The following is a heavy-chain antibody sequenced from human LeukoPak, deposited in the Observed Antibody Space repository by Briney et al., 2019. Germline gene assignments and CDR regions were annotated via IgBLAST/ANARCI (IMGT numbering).Heavy chain of an antibody. CDR2: IYYGGSP. CDR1: GGSISTTTNS. V-gene: IGHV4-39*01. Sequence: SETLSLTCNVSGGSISTTTNSWGWAWLRQRPTKGLEWIGSIYYGGSPYYTSSLKSLVTISVDTSKNQFSLKLASLTAADTAVYYCARRPIVGSTGFYFDPWGPGTLVTVSS. CDR3: ARRPIVGSTGFYFDP. J-gene: IGHJ5*02. D-gene: IGHD1-26*01.